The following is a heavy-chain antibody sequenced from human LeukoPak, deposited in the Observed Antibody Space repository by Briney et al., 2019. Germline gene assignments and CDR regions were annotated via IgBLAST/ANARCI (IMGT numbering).Heavy chain of an antibody. CDR2: IYHTGTT. Sequence: PSETLSLTCTISGGSISSYYWNWIRQSPGKGLEWIGYIYHTGTTNYSPSLRSRVTLSIQTSKKLFSLNLRSVTAADTAVYYCAREGYPPYYFNFWGLGTLVTVSS. CDR3: AREGYPPYYFNF. V-gene: IGHV4-59*12. J-gene: IGHJ4*02. CDR1: GGSISSYY. D-gene: IGHD5-18*01.